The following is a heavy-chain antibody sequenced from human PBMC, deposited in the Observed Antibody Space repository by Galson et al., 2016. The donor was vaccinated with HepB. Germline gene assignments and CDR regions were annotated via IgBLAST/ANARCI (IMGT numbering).Heavy chain of an antibody. Sequence: SVKVSCKASGYAFTTHWLHWVRQAPGQGLGWVGIINPSSGDTTYPQKFQGRVTMTSDTSTSTVYMEVNSLRSEDTAVYYCARSLVVQLSGSDALGFFDDWGQGTLVTVSS. CDR1: GYAFTTHW. CDR3: ARSLVVQLSGSDALGFFDD. V-gene: IGHV1-46*01. J-gene: IGHJ4*02. D-gene: IGHD2-15*01. CDR2: INPSSGDT.